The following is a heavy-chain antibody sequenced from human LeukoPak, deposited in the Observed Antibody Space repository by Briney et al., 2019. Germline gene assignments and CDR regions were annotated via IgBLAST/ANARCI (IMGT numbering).Heavy chain of an antibody. CDR1: GYTFTGYY. Sequence: GASVKVSCKASGYTFTGYYMHWVRQAPGQGLEWMGWINPNSGGTNYAQKFQERVTITRDMSTSTAYMELSSLRSEDTAVYYCAADRVRADAFDIWGQGTMVTVSS. V-gene: IGHV1-2*02. J-gene: IGHJ3*02. CDR3: AADRVRADAFDI. D-gene: IGHD5/OR15-5a*01. CDR2: INPNSGGT.